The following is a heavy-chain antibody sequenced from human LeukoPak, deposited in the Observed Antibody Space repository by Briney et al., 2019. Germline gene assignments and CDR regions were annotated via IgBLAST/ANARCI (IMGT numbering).Heavy chain of an antibody. J-gene: IGHJ6*02. CDR2: IKRDGSEK. CDR1: GFTFTDYW. D-gene: IGHD5/OR15-5a*01. CDR3: ARHVSVSGMDV. V-gene: IGHV3-7*01. Sequence: GGSLRLSCAASGFTFTDYWMSWVRQAPGKGLEWVANIKRDGSEKYYVDSVKGRFTISRDNPKKSVYLQMNSLRAEDTAIYYCARHVSVSGMDVWGQGTTVIVSS.